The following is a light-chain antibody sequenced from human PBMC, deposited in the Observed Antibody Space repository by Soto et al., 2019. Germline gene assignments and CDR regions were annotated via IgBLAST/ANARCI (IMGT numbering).Light chain of an antibody. CDR2: DVS. Sequence: LTHPASGSGSPGQSLPISCTKTSSDVGGYNYVSWYQQHPGKAPKLMIYDVSNRPSGVSNRFSGSKSGNTASLTISGLQAEDEADYYCSSYTSSSTFEVFGTGTKFTV. CDR1: SSDVGGYNY. V-gene: IGLV2-14*01. CDR3: SSYTSSSTFEV. J-gene: IGLJ1*01.